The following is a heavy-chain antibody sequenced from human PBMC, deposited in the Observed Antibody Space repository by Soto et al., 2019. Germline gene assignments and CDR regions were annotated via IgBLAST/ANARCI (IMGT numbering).Heavy chain of an antibody. Sequence: SGPTLVNPTQTLTLTCTFSGFSLSTSGVGVGWIRQPPGKALEWLALIYWNDDKRYRPSLKSRLTITKDTSKNQVVLTMTNMDPVDTATYYCAHGSVAGILPPSFDYWGQGTLVTVSS. D-gene: IGHD6-19*01. V-gene: IGHV2-5*01. CDR3: AHGSVAGILPPSFDY. CDR1: GFSLSTSGVG. CDR2: IYWNDDK. J-gene: IGHJ4*02.